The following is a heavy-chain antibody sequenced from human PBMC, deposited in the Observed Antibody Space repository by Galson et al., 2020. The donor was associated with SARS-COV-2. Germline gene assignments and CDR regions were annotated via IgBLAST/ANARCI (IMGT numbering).Heavy chain of an antibody. D-gene: IGHD3-16*02. V-gene: IGHV3-15*07. CDR3: TTDRNYDYVWGSYRYNQY. CDR1: GFTFSNAW. CDR2: IKSKTDGGTT. J-gene: IGHJ4*02. Sequence: GGSLKISCAASGFTFSNAWMNWVRQAPGKGLEWVGRIKSKTDGGTTDYAAPVKGRFTISRDDSKNTLYLQMNSLKTEDTAVYYCTTDRNYDYVWGSYRYNQYWGQGTLVTVSS.